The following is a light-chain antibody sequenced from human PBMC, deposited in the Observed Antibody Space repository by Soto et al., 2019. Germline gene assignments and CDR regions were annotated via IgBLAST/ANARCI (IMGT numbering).Light chain of an antibody. CDR2: AAS. CDR1: QAIGVY. J-gene: IGKJ4*01. CDR3: QKYNSAPLT. Sequence: DIQVTQSPSSPSASLRDRVTITFRANQAIGVYLAWFQQQPGKVPKLLIYAASALQSGVPSRFSGSGSGTDFTLTISSLQPEDIATYYCQKYNSAPLTFGGGTKVDIK. V-gene: IGKV1-27*01.